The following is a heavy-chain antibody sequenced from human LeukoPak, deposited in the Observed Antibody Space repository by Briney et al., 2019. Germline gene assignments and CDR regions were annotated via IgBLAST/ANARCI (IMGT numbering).Heavy chain of an antibody. Sequence: PGGSLRLSCAASGFTFSSYAMSWVRQAPGKGLEWVSAISGSGGSTYYADSVKGRCTISRDNSKNTLYLQMNSLRAEDTAVYYCAKPSMIVVVITPFDYWGQGTLVTVSS. J-gene: IGHJ4*02. V-gene: IGHV3-23*01. D-gene: IGHD3-22*01. CDR2: ISGSGGST. CDR1: GFTFSSYA. CDR3: AKPSMIVVVITPFDY.